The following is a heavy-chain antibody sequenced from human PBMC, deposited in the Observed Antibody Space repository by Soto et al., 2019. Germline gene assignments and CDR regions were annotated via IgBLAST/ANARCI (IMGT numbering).Heavy chain of an antibody. V-gene: IGHV4-34*01. CDR3: ARDKKGHYDFWSGRVYYYYMDV. CDR1: GGSFSGYY. Sequence: QVQLQQWGAGLLKPSETLSLTCAVYGGSFSGYYWSWIRQPPGKGLEWIGEINHSGSTNYNPSLKSRVPISVDTSKNQFSLKLSSVTAADTAVYYCARDKKGHYDFWSGRVYYYYMDVWGKGTTVTVSS. CDR2: INHSGST. D-gene: IGHD3-3*01. J-gene: IGHJ6*03.